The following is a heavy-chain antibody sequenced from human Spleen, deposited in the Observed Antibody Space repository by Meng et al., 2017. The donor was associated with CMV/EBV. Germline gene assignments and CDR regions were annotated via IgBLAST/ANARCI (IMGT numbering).Heavy chain of an antibody. Sequence: SETLSLTCAVYGGSFSGYYWSWIRQPPGKGLEWIGEINHSGSTNYNPSLKSRVTISVDTSKNQFSLKLSSVTAADTAVYYCARGLRYSSSWYCYWGQGTLVTVS. V-gene: IGHV4-34*01. CDR2: INHSGST. D-gene: IGHD6-13*01. CDR3: ARGLRYSSSWYCY. J-gene: IGHJ4*02. CDR1: GGSFSGYY.